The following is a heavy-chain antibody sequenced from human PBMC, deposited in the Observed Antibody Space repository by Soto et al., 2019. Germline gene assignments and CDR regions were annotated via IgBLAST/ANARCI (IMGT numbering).Heavy chain of an antibody. V-gene: IGHV1-69*13. CDR3: AREGTDSSGSSFDY. J-gene: IGHJ4*02. Sequence: SVKVTCKASGGTFSSYAISWVRQAPGQGLEWMGGIIPIFGTANYAQKFQGRVTITADESTSTAYMELSSLRSEDTAVYYCAREGTDSSGSSFDYWGQGTLVTVSS. CDR1: GGTFSSYA. D-gene: IGHD3-22*01. CDR2: IIPIFGTA.